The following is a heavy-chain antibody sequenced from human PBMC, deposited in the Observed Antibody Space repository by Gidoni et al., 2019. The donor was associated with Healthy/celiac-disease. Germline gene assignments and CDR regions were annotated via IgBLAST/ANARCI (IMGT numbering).Heavy chain of an antibody. Sequence: QVQLQASGPGLVKRSQALSLTCTFSGGFISRGGYYWRWVRQHPGKGLEWSGYIYYSGATYYNPSLKSRVTISVDTSKNQFSLKLSSVTAADTAVYYCARDREYYYGSGANLAFDIWGQGTMVTVSS. J-gene: IGHJ3*02. D-gene: IGHD3-10*01. CDR1: GGFISRGGYY. CDR2: IYYSGAT. V-gene: IGHV4-31*03. CDR3: ARDREYYYGSGANLAFDI.